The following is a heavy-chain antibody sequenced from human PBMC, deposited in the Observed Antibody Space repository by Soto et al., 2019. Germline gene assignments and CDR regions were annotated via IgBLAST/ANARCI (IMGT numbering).Heavy chain of an antibody. Sequence: SQTLSLTCAISGDSVSSNSASRNWIRQSPSRGLEWLGRTYYRSKWYNDYAFSVKSRITINPDTSKNQFSLQLNSVTPEDTAVYYCARELGIAVATLDYWGQGSLVTVSS. CDR2: TYYRSKWYN. V-gene: IGHV6-1*01. CDR1: GDSVSSNSAS. D-gene: IGHD6-19*01. J-gene: IGHJ4*02. CDR3: ARELGIAVATLDY.